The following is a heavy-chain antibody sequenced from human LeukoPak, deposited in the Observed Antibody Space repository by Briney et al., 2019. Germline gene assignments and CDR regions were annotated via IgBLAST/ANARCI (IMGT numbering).Heavy chain of an antibody. V-gene: IGHV3-74*01. D-gene: IGHD6-13*01. CDR2: INSDGSST. J-gene: IGHJ6*02. CDR3: AREGVWRQQLVDYYYGMDV. CDR1: GFTFSSYW. Sequence: GGSLRLSCAASGFTFSSYWMHWVRQAPGKGLVWVSRINSDGSSTSYADSVKGRFTISRDNAKNTLYLQMNSLRAEDAAVYYCAREGVWRQQLVDYYYGMDVWGQGTTVTVSS.